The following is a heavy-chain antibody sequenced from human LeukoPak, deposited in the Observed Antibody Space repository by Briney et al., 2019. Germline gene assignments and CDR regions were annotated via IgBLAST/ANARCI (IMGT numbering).Heavy chain of an antibody. J-gene: IGHJ4*02. D-gene: IGHD6-19*01. V-gene: IGHV4-39*01. CDR1: GGSISSSSYY. Sequence: SETLSLTCTVSGGSISSSSYYWGWIRQSPGKGLEWIGSIYYSGSTYFNPSLKSRVTISVDTSKSQFSLKLSSVTAADTAVYCCARSLAGSAKVDYWGQGTLVTVSS. CDR2: IYYSGST. CDR3: ARSLAGSAKVDY.